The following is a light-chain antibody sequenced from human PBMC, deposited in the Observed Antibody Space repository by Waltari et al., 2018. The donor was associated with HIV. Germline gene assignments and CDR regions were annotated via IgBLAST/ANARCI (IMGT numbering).Light chain of an antibody. CDR3: TSYISSSSPV. Sequence: PGQSITISCTGSSSDVGDYYISWYQHHPGKAPKVIIYEVTKRPSGVSNRFSGSKSGNTASLTISGLLPEDEADYFCTSYISSSSPVFGGGTKVTVL. CDR2: EVT. CDR1: SSDVGDYY. V-gene: IGLV2-14*01. J-gene: IGLJ3*02.